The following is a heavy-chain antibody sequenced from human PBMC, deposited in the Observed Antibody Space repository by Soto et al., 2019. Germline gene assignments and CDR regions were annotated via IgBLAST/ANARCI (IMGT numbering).Heavy chain of an antibody. CDR3: AREHYYDSSGYYTWHYGMYX. D-gene: IGHD3-22*01. CDR1: GASITSSY. J-gene: IGHJ6*02. V-gene: IGHV4-4*07. Sequence: DTLSLTCTVSGASITSSYWIWIRQSAGKGLEWIGRIYTSWGTNYNPSLKSRVTMSVDTSKNQFSLKLSSVTAADTAVYYCAREHYYDSSGYYTWHYGMYXWGQVTTVTVS. CDR2: IYTSWGT.